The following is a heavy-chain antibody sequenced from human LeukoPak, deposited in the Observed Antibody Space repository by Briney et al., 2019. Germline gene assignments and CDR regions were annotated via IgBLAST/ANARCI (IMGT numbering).Heavy chain of an antibody. V-gene: IGHV1-2*06. CDR2: INPNSGGT. D-gene: IGHD3-22*01. CDR1: GYTLTGYY. CDR3: ARDYYDSSGSRNFDY. J-gene: IGHJ4*02. Sequence: ASVKVSCKASGYTLTGYYMHWVRQAPGQGLEWMGRINPNSGGTNYAQKFQGRVTMTRDTSISTAYMELSRLRSDDTAVYYCARDYYDSSGSRNFDYWGQGTLVTVSS.